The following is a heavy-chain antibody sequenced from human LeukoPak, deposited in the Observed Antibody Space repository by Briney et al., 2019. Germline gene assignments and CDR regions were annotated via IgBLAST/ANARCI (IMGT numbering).Heavy chain of an antibody. CDR1: GGTFSSYA. CDR2: IIPIFGTA. D-gene: IGHD3-3*01. V-gene: IGHV1-69*13. J-gene: IGHJ2*01. CDR3: ARETIFGLSRYFDL. Sequence: ASVKVSCKASGGTFSSYAISWVRQAPGQGLEWMGGIIPIFGTANYAQKFQGRVTITADESTSTAYMELSSLRSEDTAVYYCARETIFGLSRYFDLWGRGTLVTVSS.